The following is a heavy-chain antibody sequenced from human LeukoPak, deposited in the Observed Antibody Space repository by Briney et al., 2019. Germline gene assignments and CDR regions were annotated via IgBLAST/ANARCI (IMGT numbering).Heavy chain of an antibody. CDR3: AQDIRPGWTGSWIDH. D-gene: IGHD1-26*01. Sequence: PGGTLRLSCAASGFTVSSNYMSWVRQAPGKGLEWVSVIYSGGSTYYADSVKGRFTISRDNSKNTLYLQMNSLRTEDTALYYCAQDIRPGWTGSWIDHWGQGTLVTVSS. J-gene: IGHJ4*02. V-gene: IGHV3-53*01. CDR2: IYSGGST. CDR1: GFTVSSNY.